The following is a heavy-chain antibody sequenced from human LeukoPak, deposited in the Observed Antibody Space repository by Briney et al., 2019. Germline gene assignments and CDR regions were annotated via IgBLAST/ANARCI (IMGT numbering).Heavy chain of an antibody. D-gene: IGHD2-15*01. J-gene: IGHJ4*02. CDR2: INPNSGGT. V-gene: IGHV1-2*06. CDR1: GYTFTGYY. CDR3: ARGLEYCSGGSCYIHDY. Sequence: ASVKVSCKASGYTFTGYYMHRVRQAPGQGLEWMGRINPNSGGTNYAQKFQGRVTTTRDTSISTAYMELSRLRSDDTAVYYCARGLEYCSGGSCYIHDYWGQGTLVTVSS.